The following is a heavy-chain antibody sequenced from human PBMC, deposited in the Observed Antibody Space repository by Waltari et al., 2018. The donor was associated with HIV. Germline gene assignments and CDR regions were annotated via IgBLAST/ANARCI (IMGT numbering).Heavy chain of an antibody. J-gene: IGHJ3*02. CDR1: VFTVGSFW. CDR3: ARENTMTYYDALDI. V-gene: IGHV3-74*01. CDR2: ISSDGSTT. Sequence: EVQLVESGGGLVQPGGSLRLSCAASVFTVGSFWMHWVRQAPGKGLVWVSCISSDGSTTNYADSVKGRLTISRDNAKNTLYLQMNSLRADDTAVYYCARENTMTYYDALDIWGQGTMVTVSS. D-gene: IGHD4-17*01.